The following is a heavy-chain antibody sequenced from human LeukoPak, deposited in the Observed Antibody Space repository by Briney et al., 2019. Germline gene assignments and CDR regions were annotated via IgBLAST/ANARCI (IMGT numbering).Heavy chain of an antibody. V-gene: IGHV1-69*13. Sequence: SVKVSCKASGGTFSSYAISWVRQAPGQGLEWMGGIIPIFGTANYAQKFQGRVTITADESTSTAYMELSSLRSEDTAVYYCARGVQGCGGDCYYPPHDDFDIWGQGTMVTVSS. D-gene: IGHD2-21*02. CDR2: IIPIFGTA. J-gene: IGHJ3*02. CDR3: ARGVQGCGGDCYYPPHDDFDI. CDR1: GGTFSSYA.